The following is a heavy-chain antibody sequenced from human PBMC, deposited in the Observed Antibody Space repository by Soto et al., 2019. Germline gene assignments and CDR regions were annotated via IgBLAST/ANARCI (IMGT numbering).Heavy chain of an antibody. D-gene: IGHD2-15*01. CDR3: ARDRGVVGAATPAHPNGGFDP. CDR2: IYYSGST. J-gene: IGHJ5*02. V-gene: IGHV4-59*01. CDR1: GGSISSYY. Sequence: PSETLSLTCTVSGGSISSYYWSWIRQPPGKGLEWIGYIYYSGSTNYNPSLKSRVTISVDASKNQFSLKLSSVTAADTAVYYCARDRGVVGAATPAHPNGGFDPWGQGTLVNAPQ.